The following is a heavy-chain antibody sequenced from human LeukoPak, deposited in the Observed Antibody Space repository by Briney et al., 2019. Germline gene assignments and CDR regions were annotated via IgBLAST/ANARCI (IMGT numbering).Heavy chain of an antibody. J-gene: IGHJ4*02. CDR2: IYTSGST. V-gene: IGHV4-4*07. CDR1: GGSISSYY. D-gene: IGHD5-18*01. CDR3: AREPFVDTAMDHHDY. Sequence: PSETLSLTCTVSGGSISSYYWSWIRQPAGKGLEWIGRIYTSGSTNYNPSLKSRVTISVDTSKNQFSLHLSSVTAEDTAVYYCAREPFVDTAMDHHDYWGQGTLVTVSS.